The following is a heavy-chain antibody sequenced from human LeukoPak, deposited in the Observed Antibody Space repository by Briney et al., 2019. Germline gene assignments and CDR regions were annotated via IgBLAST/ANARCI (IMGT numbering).Heavy chain of an antibody. V-gene: IGHV3-64*01. CDR1: GFTFSSYA. CDR2: ISSNGGST. Sequence: GGSLRLSCAASGFTFSSYAMHWVRQAPGKGLEYVSAISSNGGSTYYANSVKGRFTISRDNSKNTLYLQMGSLRAEDMAVYYCARAHSSGYYYYYMDVWGKGTTVTVSS. CDR3: ARAHSSGYYYYYMDV. D-gene: IGHD3-22*01. J-gene: IGHJ6*03.